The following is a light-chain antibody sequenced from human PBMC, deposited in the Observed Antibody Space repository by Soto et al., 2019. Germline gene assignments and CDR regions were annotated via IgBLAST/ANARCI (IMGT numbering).Light chain of an antibody. J-gene: IGLJ2*01. V-gene: IGLV1-40*01. CDR2: GNS. CDR1: SSNIGAGYD. Sequence: QSVLTQPPSVSGAPGQRVTISCTGSSSNIGAGYDVHWYQQLPGTAPKLLIYGNSNRPSGVPDRFSGSKSGTSASLAITGLQAEDEADYYCQSYDRSLTFLFGGGTQLTVL. CDR3: QSYDRSLTFL.